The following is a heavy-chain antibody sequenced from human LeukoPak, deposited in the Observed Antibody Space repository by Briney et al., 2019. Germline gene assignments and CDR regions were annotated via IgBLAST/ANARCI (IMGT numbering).Heavy chain of an antibody. D-gene: IGHD3-10*01. CDR2: MNPNSGNT. Sequence: EASVKVSCKASGYTFTSYGISWVRQAPGQGLEWMGWMNPNSGNTGYAQKLQGRVTMTTDTSTSTAYMELRSLRSDDTAVYYCARTMVWWFGELLGRRDYYYMDVWGKGTTVTVSS. CDR3: ARTMVWWFGELLGRRDYYYMDV. CDR1: GYTFTSYG. V-gene: IGHV1-18*01. J-gene: IGHJ6*03.